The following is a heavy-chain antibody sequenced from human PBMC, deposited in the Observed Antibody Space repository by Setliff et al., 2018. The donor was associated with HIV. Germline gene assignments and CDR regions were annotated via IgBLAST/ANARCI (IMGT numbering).Heavy chain of an antibody. D-gene: IGHD2-21*02. CDR1: GDTDFY. V-gene: IGHV4-4*09. J-gene: IGHJ4*02. Sequence: PSETLSLTCTVSGDTDFYWSWIRQSPGEGLEWIGYIHASGKANYNPSLKSRVTISLDTSKMQFSLRLTSVTAADTAVYYCATLDPSGGNFLAYWGQGTLVTVSS. CDR3: ATLDPSGGNFLAY. CDR2: IHASGKA.